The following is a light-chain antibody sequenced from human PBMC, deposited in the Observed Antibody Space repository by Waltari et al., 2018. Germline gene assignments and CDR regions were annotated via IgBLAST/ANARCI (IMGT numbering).Light chain of an antibody. J-gene: IGKJ4*01. CDR3: QQSYSTPPT. V-gene: IGKV1-39*01. CDR1: QSISSY. Sequence: DIQMTQSPSSLSASVGDRVTITCRASQSISSYLNWYQQKPGKAPKPLIYAASSFQSGVPSRFSGSGSGTDFTLTISSLQPEDFATYYCQQSYSTPPTFGGGTKVEIK. CDR2: AAS.